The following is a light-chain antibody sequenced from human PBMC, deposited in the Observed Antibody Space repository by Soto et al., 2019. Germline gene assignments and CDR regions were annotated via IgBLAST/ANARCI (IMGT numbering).Light chain of an antibody. CDR1: QGIRND. CDR3: LQDYNYPPA. CDR2: AAS. Sequence: AIQRTRSPSSLSASVGDRVTITCRASQGIRNDLGWYQQKPGKAPKLLIYAASSLQSGVPSRFSGSGSGTDFTLTISSLQPEDFATYYCLQDYNYPPAFGQGTKVDIK. J-gene: IGKJ1*01. V-gene: IGKV1-6*01.